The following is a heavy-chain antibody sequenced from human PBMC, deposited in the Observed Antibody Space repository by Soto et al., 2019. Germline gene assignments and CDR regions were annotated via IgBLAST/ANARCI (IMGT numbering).Heavy chain of an antibody. J-gene: IGHJ6*02. CDR2: TYYRSKWYN. Sequence: PSPTLSLTCAISGDSVSSNSAAWNWIRQSPSRGLEWLGRTYYRSKWYNDYAVSVKSRITINPDTSKNQFSLQLNSVTPEDTAVYYCARGGQQLVHYYYYYGMDVWGQGTTVTVSS. CDR1: GDSVSSNSAA. D-gene: IGHD6-13*01. CDR3: ARGGQQLVHYYYYYGMDV. V-gene: IGHV6-1*01.